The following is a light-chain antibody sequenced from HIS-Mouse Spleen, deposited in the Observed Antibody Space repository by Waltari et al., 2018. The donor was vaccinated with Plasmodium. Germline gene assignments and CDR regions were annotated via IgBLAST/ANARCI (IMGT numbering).Light chain of an antibody. CDR2: AAS. CDR3: LQDYNYPYT. CDR1: QGIRND. Sequence: AIQMTQSPSSLSASVGDRVTITCRASQGIRNDVGWYQQKPGKAPKLLISAASSLQRGVPSRFSGSGSGTDFTLTISSLQPEDFATYYCLQDYNYPYTFGQGTKLEIK. J-gene: IGKJ2*01. V-gene: IGKV1-6*01.